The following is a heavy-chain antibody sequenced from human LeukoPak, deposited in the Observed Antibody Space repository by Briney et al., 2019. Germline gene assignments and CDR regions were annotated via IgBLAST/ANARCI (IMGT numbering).Heavy chain of an antibody. J-gene: IGHJ4*02. CDR1: GYTFAGYY. D-gene: IGHD1-26*01. CDR2: INPDSGGT. Sequence: ASVKVSCKASGYTFAGYYMHWVRQAPGQGLEWMGWINPDSGGTNYAQKFQGRVTMTKDTSISTAYVELSRLRSDDTAVYYCARDRSRILDYWGQGTLVTVSS. CDR3: ARDRSRILDY. V-gene: IGHV1-2*02.